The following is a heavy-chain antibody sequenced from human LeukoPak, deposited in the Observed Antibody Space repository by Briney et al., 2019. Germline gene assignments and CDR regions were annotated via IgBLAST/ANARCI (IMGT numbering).Heavy chain of an antibody. CDR2: IKQDGSEK. D-gene: IGHD2-2*01. J-gene: IGHJ6*02. CDR3: ARGGSTSSYYYYGMDV. V-gene: IGHV3-7*01. Sequence: GGFLRLSCAASGFTFSSYWMSWVRQAPGKGLEWVANIKQDGSEKYYVDSVKGRFTISRDNAKNSLYLQMNGLRAVDTAVYYCARGGSTSSYYYYGMDVWGQGTTVTVSS. CDR1: GFTFSSYW.